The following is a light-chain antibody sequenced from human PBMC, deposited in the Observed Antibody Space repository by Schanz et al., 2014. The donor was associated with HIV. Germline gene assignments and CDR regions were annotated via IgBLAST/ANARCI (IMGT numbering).Light chain of an antibody. J-gene: IGKJ4*01. CDR1: QTVSNN. V-gene: IGKV3-11*01. CDR2: DAS. CDR3: QQRSTWPLT. Sequence: EIVMTQSPGTLSVSPGERATLSCRASQTVSNNLAWYQQKPGQAPRLLIYDASNRATGIPDRFSGGVSGTDFTLTISRVEPEDFAVYYCQQRSTWPLTFGGGTKVQIK.